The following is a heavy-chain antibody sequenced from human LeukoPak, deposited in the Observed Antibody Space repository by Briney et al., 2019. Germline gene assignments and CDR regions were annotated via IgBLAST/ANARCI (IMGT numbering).Heavy chain of an antibody. J-gene: IGHJ4*02. CDR2: ISAYNGNT. CDR1: GYTFTSYG. Sequence: ASVKVSCKASGYTFTSYGISWVRQAPGQGLEWMGWISAYNGNTNYAQKFQGRVTMTRDTSISTAYMELSRLRSDDTAVYYCARDPLWFGELGSRFDYWGQGTLVTVSS. V-gene: IGHV1-18*01. CDR3: ARDPLWFGELGSRFDY. D-gene: IGHD3-10*01.